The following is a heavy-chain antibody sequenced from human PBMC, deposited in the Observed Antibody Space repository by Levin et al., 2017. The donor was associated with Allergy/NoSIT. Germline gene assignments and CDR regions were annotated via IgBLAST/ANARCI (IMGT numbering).Heavy chain of an antibody. J-gene: IGHJ4*02. CDR3: AKDPTFYGSGSSPGDY. CDR1: GFTFSSYG. CDR2: ISYDGSNK. V-gene: IGHV3-30*18. Sequence: GGSLRLSCAASGFTFSSYGMHWVRQAPGKGLEWVAVISYDGSNKYYADSVKGRFTISRDNSKNTLYLQMNSLRAEDTAVYYCAKDPTFYGSGSSPGDYWGQGTLVTVSS. D-gene: IGHD3-10*01.